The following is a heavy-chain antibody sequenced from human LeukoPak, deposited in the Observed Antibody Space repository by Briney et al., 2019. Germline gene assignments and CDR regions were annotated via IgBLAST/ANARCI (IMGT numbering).Heavy chain of an antibody. D-gene: IGHD6-6*01. V-gene: IGHV3-30-3*01. CDR3: AREEAALYYFDY. Sequence: PGGSLRLSCAASGFTFSSYAMHWVRQAPGKGLEWVAVISYDGSNKYYADSVKGRFTISRDNSKNTLYLQVNSLRAEDTAVYYCAREEAALYYFDYWGQGTLVTVSS. J-gene: IGHJ4*02. CDR2: ISYDGSNK. CDR1: GFTFSSYA.